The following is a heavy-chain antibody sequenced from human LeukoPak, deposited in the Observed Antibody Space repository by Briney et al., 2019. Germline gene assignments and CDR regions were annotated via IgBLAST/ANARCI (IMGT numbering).Heavy chain of an antibody. Sequence: SETLSLTCTVSGGSISSYYWSWIRQPPGKGLEWIGYIYYSGRTNYNPSLKSRVTISVDTSKNQFSPKLSSVTAADTAVYYCARDVYDSSGYYLLGDNWGQGTLVTVSS. CDR3: ARDVYDSSGYYLLGDN. CDR1: GGSISSYY. V-gene: IGHV4-59*01. D-gene: IGHD3-22*01. J-gene: IGHJ4*02. CDR2: IYYSGRT.